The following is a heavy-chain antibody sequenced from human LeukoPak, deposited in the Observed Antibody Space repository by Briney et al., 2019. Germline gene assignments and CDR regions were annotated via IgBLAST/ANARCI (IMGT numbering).Heavy chain of an antibody. Sequence: SETLSLTCAVYGGSFNVPFWTWIRQPPGKGLEWIGEINHSGSTNYNPSLKSRVTISVDTSKNQFSLKLSSVTAADTAVYYCARVPLRQLVRTRYYFDYWGQGTLATVSS. D-gene: IGHD6-6*01. CDR3: ARVPLRQLVRTRYYFDY. CDR1: GGSFNVPF. V-gene: IGHV4-34*01. CDR2: INHSGST. J-gene: IGHJ4*02.